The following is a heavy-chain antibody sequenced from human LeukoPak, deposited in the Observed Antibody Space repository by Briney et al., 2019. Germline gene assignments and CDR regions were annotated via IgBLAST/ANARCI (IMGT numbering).Heavy chain of an antibody. D-gene: IGHD3-22*01. V-gene: IGHV3-15*01. CDR2: IKSKTDGGTT. CDR1: GLTFSNAW. J-gene: IGHJ6*02. Sequence: PGGSLRLSCAASGLTFSNAWMSWVRQAPGKGLEWVGRIKSKTDGGTTDYAAPVKGRFTISIDDSKNTLYLQMNSLKTEDTAVYYCTTDRFGYYDSMGGGIWFGMDVWGQGTTVTVSS. CDR3: TTDRFGYYDSMGGGIWFGMDV.